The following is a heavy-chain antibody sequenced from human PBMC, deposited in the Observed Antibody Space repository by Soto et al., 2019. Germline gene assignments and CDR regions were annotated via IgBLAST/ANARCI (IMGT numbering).Heavy chain of an antibody. CDR2: ISYDGSNK. V-gene: IGHV3-30-3*01. CDR3: ARAVAGTQPIDY. J-gene: IGHJ4*02. Sequence: QVQLVESGGGVVQPGRSLRLSCAASGFTFSSYAMHWVRQAPGKGLERVAVISYDGSNKYYADSVKGRFTISRDNSKNTLYLQMNSLRAEDTAVYYCARAVAGTQPIDYWGQGTLVTVSS. CDR1: GFTFSSYA. D-gene: IGHD6-19*01.